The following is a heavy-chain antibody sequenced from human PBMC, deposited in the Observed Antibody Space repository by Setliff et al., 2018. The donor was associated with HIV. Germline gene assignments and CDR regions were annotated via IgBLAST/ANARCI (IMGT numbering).Heavy chain of an antibody. Sequence: LSLTCTVSGDSFSSNTNHWGWIRQPPGKGLEWIGNIFHSGTTYYNPSLKSRVTIAIDTSKNQFSLELTSLTAADTAVYFCARDPHYYDRSGHYSWFYFDYWGQGTLVTVSS. D-gene: IGHD3-22*01. CDR1: GDSFSSNTNH. V-gene: IGHV4-39*07. J-gene: IGHJ4*02. CDR3: ARDPHYYDRSGHYSWFYFDY. CDR2: IFHSGTT.